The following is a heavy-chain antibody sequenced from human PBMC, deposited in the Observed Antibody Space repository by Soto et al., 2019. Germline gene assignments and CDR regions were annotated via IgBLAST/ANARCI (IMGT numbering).Heavy chain of an antibody. CDR2: ISWNSGSI. CDR1: GFTFDDYA. CDR3: AKDKEGYASDWFDP. Sequence: GGSLRLSCAASGFTFDDYAMHWVRQAPGKGLEWVSGISWNSGSIGYADTVKGRFTISRDNAKNSLYLQMNSLRAEDTALYYCAKDKEGYASDWFDPGGQGTLVTV. D-gene: IGHD5-12*01. J-gene: IGHJ5*02. V-gene: IGHV3-9*01.